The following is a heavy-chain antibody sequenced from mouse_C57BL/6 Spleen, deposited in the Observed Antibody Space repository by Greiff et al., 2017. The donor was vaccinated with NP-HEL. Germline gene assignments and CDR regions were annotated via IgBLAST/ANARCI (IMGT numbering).Heavy chain of an antibody. CDR2: INPYNGGT. J-gene: IGHJ2*01. D-gene: IGHD2-4*01. Sequence: EVQLQQSGPVLVKPGASVKMSCKASGYTFTDYYMNWVKQSHGKSLEWIGVINPYNGGTSYNQKFKGKATLTVDKSSSTAYMELNSLTSEDSAVYYCARCDYPSDYWGQGTTLTVSS. CDR1: GYTFTDYY. CDR3: ARCDYPSDY. V-gene: IGHV1-19*01.